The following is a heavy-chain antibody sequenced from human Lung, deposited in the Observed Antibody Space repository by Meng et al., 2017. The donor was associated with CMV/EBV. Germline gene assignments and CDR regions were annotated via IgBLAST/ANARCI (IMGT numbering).Heavy chain of an antibody. CDR2: TYYGSKWYN. V-gene: IGHV6-1*02. CDR1: GEIVVSNSAA. Sequence: QLRPSVQGPCEPSRPLSLTCAISGEIVVSNSAAWHWIRQSPSRGLEWLGRTYYGSKWYNEYAVSVKSRLTISPDTPKNQFSLQQNSMPPEDTAVYYCARGINGGCGDWGQGTLVTVSS. CDR3: ARGINGGCGD. D-gene: IGHD4-23*01. J-gene: IGHJ4*02.